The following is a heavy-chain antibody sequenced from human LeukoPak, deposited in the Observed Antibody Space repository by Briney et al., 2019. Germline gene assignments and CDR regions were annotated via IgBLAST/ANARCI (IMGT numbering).Heavy chain of an antibody. J-gene: IGHJ5*02. CDR1: GDSISSGDYS. D-gene: IGHD3-10*01. V-gene: IGHV4-30-2*01. Sequence: SETLSLTCAVSGDSISSGDYSWSWIRQPSGKGLEWIGYIFHSGSSYYNPSLKSRVTISVDKSKNQFSLRLTSVTASDTAVYYCARELWFVNAPGSWFDPWGQGTLVTVSS. CDR3: ARELWFVNAPGSWFDP. CDR2: IFHSGSS.